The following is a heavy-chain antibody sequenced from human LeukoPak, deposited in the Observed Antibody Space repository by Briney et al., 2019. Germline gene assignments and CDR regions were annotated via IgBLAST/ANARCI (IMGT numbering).Heavy chain of an antibody. D-gene: IGHD3-3*01. CDR2: ISYDGSNK. Sequence: GGSPRLSCAASGFTFSSYGMHWVRQAPGKGLEWVAVISYDGSNKYYADSVKGRFTISRDNSKNTLYLQMNSLRAEDTAVYYCAREEWRAKCFDYWGQGTLVTVSS. V-gene: IGHV3-30*03. CDR3: AREEWRAKCFDY. J-gene: IGHJ4*02. CDR1: GFTFSSYG.